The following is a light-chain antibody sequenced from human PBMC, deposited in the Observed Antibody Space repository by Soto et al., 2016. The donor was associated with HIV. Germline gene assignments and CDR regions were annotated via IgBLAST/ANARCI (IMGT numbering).Light chain of an antibody. V-gene: IGKV1-5*03. J-gene: IGKJ2*01. CDR2: KAS. Sequence: DIQMTQSPSTLSASVGDRVTITCRASQGIRSWLAWYQQKPGKAPKVLIYKASTLESGVPSRFSGRGSGTEFTLTINNLQPDDFATYYCQQFGNSPYTFGQGTKLEIK. CDR1: QGIRSW. CDR3: QQFGNSPYT.